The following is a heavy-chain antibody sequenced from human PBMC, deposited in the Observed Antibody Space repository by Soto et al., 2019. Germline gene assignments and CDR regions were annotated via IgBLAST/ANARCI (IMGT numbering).Heavy chain of an antibody. J-gene: IGHJ5*02. CDR1: GGTFSSYA. CDR3: ARVGVGMATKTFGWFGP. V-gene: IGHV1-69*06. D-gene: IGHD5-12*01. Sequence: QVQLVQSGAEVKKPGSSVKVSCKASGGTFSSYAISWVRQAPGQGLEWMGGIIPIFGTANYAQKFQGRVTITADKSTSTAYMELSSLRSEDTAVYYCARVGVGMATKTFGWFGPWGQGTLVTVSS. CDR2: IIPIFGTA.